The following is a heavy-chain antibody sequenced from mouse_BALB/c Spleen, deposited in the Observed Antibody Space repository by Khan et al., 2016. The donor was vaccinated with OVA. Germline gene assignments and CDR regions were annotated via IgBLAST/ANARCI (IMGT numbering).Heavy chain of an antibody. CDR1: GYTFTSYT. CDR2: INPSTGYT. CDR3: VKDGAYHRKHGWFAY. D-gene: IGHD2-14*01. Sequence: VQLQESGAELARPGASVKMSCKASGYTFTSYTIHWIKKRPGQGLEWIGYINPSTGYTNYNQKFKDKATLTTDKSSTTAYLQLSSLTSDDSAVYYCVKDGAYHRKHGWFAYWGQGTLVTVSA. J-gene: IGHJ3*01. V-gene: IGHV1-4*01.